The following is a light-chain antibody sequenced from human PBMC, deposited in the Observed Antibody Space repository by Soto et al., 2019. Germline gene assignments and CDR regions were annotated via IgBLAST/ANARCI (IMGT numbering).Light chain of an antibody. J-gene: IGLJ1*01. V-gene: IGLV2-14*03. Sequence: QSVLTQPASVSGFPGQSITISCSGTSSDIGSYDHVAWYQQFPGKSPKLIIYAVSDRPSGVSDGFSGSKSGISASLTISGLQTEDEADYYCISYTDRQSYLFGTGTKVTVL. CDR2: AVS. CDR3: ISYTDRQSYL. CDR1: SSDIGSYDH.